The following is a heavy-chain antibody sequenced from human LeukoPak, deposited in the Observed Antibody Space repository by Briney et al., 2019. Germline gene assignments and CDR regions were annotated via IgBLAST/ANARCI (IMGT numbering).Heavy chain of an antibody. CDR1: GFTFSSYA. J-gene: IGHJ4*02. D-gene: IGHD2-2*02. Sequence: AGGSLRLSCAASGFTFSSYAMSWVRQAPGKGLEWVSAISGSGGSTYYADSVKGRFTISRDNSKNTLYLQMNSLRAEDTAVYYCAKESTLCSSTSCYTGVDYWGQGTLVTVSS. CDR2: ISGSGGST. V-gene: IGHV3-23*01. CDR3: AKESTLCSSTSCYTGVDY.